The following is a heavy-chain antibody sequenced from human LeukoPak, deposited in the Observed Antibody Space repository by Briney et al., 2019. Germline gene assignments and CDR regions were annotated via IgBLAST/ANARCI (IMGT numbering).Heavy chain of an antibody. CDR2: IYYNGNT. CDR3: ARLSGYSSGHYYSDY. D-gene: IGHD3-22*01. Sequence: SETLSLTCSVSDGSINSYYWNWIRRPPGKGLEWIGYIYYNGNTNYSPSLKSRVTMSVDTSKNLFSLKVSSVTAADTAVYYCARLSGYSSGHYYSDYWGQGTLVTVSS. CDR1: DGSINSYY. J-gene: IGHJ4*02. V-gene: IGHV4-59*01.